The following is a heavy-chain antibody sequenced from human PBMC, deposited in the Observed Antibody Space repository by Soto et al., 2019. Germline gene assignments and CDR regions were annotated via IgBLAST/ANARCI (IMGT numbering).Heavy chain of an antibody. J-gene: IGHJ5*02. D-gene: IGHD3-16*01. CDR3: ASIGRGNWFDP. V-gene: IGHV4-39*01. CDR2: ISYSGST. Sequence: QLQLQESGPGLVKPSETLSLTCTVSGGSISSSSYYWGWIRQPPGKGLEWIGSISYSGSTYYNPSLKGRVTISVDTSKNQFSLKLSSVTAADTAVYYCASIGRGNWFDPWGQGTLVTVSS. CDR1: GGSISSSSYY.